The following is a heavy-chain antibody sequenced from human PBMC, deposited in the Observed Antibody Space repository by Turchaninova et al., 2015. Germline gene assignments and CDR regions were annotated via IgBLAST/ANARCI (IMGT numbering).Heavy chain of an antibody. CDR3: ARAGSSSWYSWFDP. V-gene: IGHV4-38-2*01. CDR2: IYHSGST. D-gene: IGHD6-13*01. J-gene: IGHJ5*02. CDR1: GYSIRRGYY. Sequence: QVQLQESGPGLVKPSETLSLTCAVSGYSIRRGYYWGWIRQPPGKGLEWIGGIYHSGSTYYNPSLKSRVTISVDTSKNQFSLKLSSVTAADTAVYYCARAGSSSWYSWFDPWGQGTLVTVSS.